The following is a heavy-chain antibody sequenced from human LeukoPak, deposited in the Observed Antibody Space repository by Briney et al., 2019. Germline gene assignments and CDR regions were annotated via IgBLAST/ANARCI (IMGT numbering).Heavy chain of an antibody. D-gene: IGHD6-13*01. V-gene: IGHV4-39*07. Sequence: PSQTLSLTCTVSGGSISSGSYYWSWIRQPAGKGLEWIGSIYYSGSTYYNPSLKSRITISVDTSKNQFSLKLSSVTAADTAVYYCARGPPPRGSSRQGYFDYWGQGTLVTVSS. J-gene: IGHJ4*02. CDR1: GGSISSGSYY. CDR2: IYYSGST. CDR3: ARGPPPRGSSRQGYFDY.